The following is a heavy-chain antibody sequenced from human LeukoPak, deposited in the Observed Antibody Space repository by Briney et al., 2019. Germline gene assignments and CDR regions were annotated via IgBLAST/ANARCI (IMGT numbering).Heavy chain of an antibody. D-gene: IGHD1-26*01. CDR2: IYPGDSDT. Sequence: GESLKISCKGSGYSFTSYWIGWVRQMPGKGLEWMGIIYPGDSDTRYIPSFQGQVAISADKSINTAYLQWTSLKASDSAMYYCAQLQGGGGSYSYVDYWGQGTLVTVSS. CDR1: GYSFTSYW. J-gene: IGHJ4*02. V-gene: IGHV5-51*01. CDR3: AQLQGGGGSYSYVDY.